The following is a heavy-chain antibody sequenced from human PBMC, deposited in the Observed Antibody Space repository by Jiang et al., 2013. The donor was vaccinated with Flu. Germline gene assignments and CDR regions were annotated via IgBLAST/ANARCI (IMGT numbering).Heavy chain of an antibody. V-gene: IGHV3-9*01. Sequence: GGLVQPGRSLRLSCAASGFTFDDYAMHWVRQAPGKGLEWVSGISWNSGSIGYADSVKGRFTISRDNAKNSLYLQMNSLRAEDTALYYCASQGFDYWGQGTLVTVSS. CDR1: GFTFDDYA. CDR3: ASQGFDY. J-gene: IGHJ4*02. CDR2: ISWNSGSI.